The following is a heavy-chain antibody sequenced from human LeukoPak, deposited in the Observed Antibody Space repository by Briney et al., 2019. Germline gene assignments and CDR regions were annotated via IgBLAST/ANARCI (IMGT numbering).Heavy chain of an antibody. J-gene: IGHJ5*02. D-gene: IGHD3-3*01. V-gene: IGHV1-46*01. CDR1: GYTFTSYY. CDR2: INPSGGST. CDR3: ARGGGYYDFWSGYFNNWFDP. Sequence: ASVKVSCKASGYTFTSYYMHWVRQAPGQGLEWMGIINPSGGSTSYAQKFQGRVTMTRDTSTSTVYMELSSLRSEDTAVYYCARGGGYYDFWSGYFNNWFDPWGQGTLVTVSS.